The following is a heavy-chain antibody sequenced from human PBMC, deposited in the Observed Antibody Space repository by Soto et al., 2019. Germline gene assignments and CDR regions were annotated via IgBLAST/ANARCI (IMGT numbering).Heavy chain of an antibody. V-gene: IGHV1-58*02. D-gene: IGHD2-15*01. CDR3: AAVSDIVVVVAAAFDI. J-gene: IGHJ3*02. CDR2: IVVGSDNT. CDR1: GFTFTSSA. Sequence: SVKVSCKASGFTFTSSAMQWVRQARGQRLEWIGWIVVGSDNTNYAQKFQERVTITRDMSTSTAYMELSSLRSEDTAVYYCAAVSDIVVVVAAAFDIWGQGTMVTVSS.